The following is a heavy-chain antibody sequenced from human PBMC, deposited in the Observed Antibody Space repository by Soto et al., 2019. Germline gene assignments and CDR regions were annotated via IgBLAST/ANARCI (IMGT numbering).Heavy chain of an antibody. J-gene: IGHJ6*03. CDR2: ISDSGGST. Sequence: EVQLLESGGGLVQPGGSLRVSCEASGFTFSNYAMTWVRQAPGRGLEWVSTISDSGGSTHYADSVKGRFTISRDNSKNTLYLQMNSLRAEDTAVYYCANGWCGELTPYYYMDVWGKGTTVTVSS. CDR1: GFTFSNYA. CDR3: ANGWCGELTPYYYMDV. V-gene: IGHV3-23*01. D-gene: IGHD3-10*01.